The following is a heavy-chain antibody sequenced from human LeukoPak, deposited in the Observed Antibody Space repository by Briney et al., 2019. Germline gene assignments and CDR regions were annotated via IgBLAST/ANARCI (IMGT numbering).Heavy chain of an antibody. V-gene: IGHV3-74*01. Sequence: PGGSLRLSCAASGFTFSSYWMHWVRQAPGKGLVWVSRINTDGSSTSYADSVKGRFTISRDNAKNTLYLQMNSLRAEDTAVYYCAREGSGYCSSTSCYTGAFDIWGQGTMVTVSS. CDR2: INTDGSST. CDR3: AREGSGYCSSTSCYTGAFDI. J-gene: IGHJ3*02. CDR1: GFTFSSYW. D-gene: IGHD2-2*02.